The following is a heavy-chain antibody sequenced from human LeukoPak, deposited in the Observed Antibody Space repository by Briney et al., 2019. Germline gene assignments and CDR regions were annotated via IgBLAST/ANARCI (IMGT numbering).Heavy chain of an antibody. CDR1: GFTVSSNS. CDR3: AREAQGSGLPGLSRYYYMDV. Sequence: GGSLRLSCTVSGFTVSSNSMSWVRQAPGKGLEWVSSISSSSDYIYYADSVKGRITISRDNAKNSLYLQMNRLRAEDTAVYFCAREAQGSGLPGLSRYYYMDVWGKGTTVTVSS. D-gene: IGHD3-10*01. J-gene: IGHJ6*03. V-gene: IGHV3-21*01. CDR2: ISSSSDYI.